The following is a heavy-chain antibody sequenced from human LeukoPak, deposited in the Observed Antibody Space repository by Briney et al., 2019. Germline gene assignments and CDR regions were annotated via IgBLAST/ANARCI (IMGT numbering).Heavy chain of an antibody. CDR2: ISTSSSYI. CDR1: GFTFSTYS. V-gene: IGHV3-21*01. Sequence: GGSLRLSCAASGFTFSTYSMTWVRQAPGKGLEWVSSISTSSSYIYYTDSVKGRFTISRDNAKKSLYLQMNSLRAEDTAVYYCARGGEHVAFDIWGQGTMVTVSS. J-gene: IGHJ3*02. CDR3: ARGGEHVAFDI. D-gene: IGHD3-16*01.